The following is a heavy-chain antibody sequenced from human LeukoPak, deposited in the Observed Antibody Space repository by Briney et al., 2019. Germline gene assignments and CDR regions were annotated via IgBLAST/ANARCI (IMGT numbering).Heavy chain of an antibody. CDR3: ARSVVVVAAPTTTTDP. D-gene: IGHD2-15*01. J-gene: IGHJ5*02. Sequence: SETLSLTCAVYGGSFSGYCWSWIRQPPGKGLEWIGEINHSGSTNYNPSLKSRVTISVDPSKNQFSLKLSSVTAADTAVYYCARSVVVVAAPTTTTDPWGQGTLVTVSS. CDR2: INHSGST. V-gene: IGHV4-34*01. CDR1: GGSFSGYC.